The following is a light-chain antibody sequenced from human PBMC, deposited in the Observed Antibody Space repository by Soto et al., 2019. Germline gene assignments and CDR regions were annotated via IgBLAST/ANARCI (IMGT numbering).Light chain of an antibody. J-gene: IGKJ1*01. CDR3: QHYYKWPWT. CDR1: QGVRSD. V-gene: IGKV3-15*01. CDR2: GAS. Sequence: IVMTQSPSSLPVVPGESGTLWWRARQGVRSDLDWYHQNPGQAPRLLIYGASTRATGIPVRFSGSGSGTEFTLTISSLQSEDFVVYYCQHYYKWPWTFGQGTKVDNK.